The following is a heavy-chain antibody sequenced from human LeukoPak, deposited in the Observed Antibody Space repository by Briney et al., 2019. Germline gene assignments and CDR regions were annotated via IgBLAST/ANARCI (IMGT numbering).Heavy chain of an antibody. CDR2: ISGDGTRT. V-gene: IGHV3-23*01. D-gene: IGHD3-16*01. Sequence: GGSLRLSCAASGFSFSSYAMTWARQAPVKGLEWVSAISGDGTRTYYADSVKGRFTISRDNSKNTLYLEMSSLRVEDTAIYYCAEWPEGAMDYFDYWGQGTLVTVSS. J-gene: IGHJ4*02. CDR3: AEWPEGAMDYFDY. CDR1: GFSFSSYA.